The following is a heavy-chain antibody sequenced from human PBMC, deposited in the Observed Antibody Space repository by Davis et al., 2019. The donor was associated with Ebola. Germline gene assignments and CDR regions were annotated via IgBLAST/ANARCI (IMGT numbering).Heavy chain of an antibody. D-gene: IGHD3-10*01. CDR1: GFTFSNYP. Sequence: GESLKISCAASGFTFSNYPMHWVRQAPGKGLEWVTVMSHDGANRYYADSVEGRFTISRDNSKNTLYLQMNSLRVEDTAVYYCGRDEPGSIAYWGQGTLVTVSS. CDR2: MSHDGANR. CDR3: GRDEPGSIAY. J-gene: IGHJ4*02. V-gene: IGHV3-30-3*01.